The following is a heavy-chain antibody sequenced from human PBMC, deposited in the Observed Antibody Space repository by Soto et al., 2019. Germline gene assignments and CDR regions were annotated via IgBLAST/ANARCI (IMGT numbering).Heavy chain of an antibody. CDR2: INYSGST. Sequence: PSETLSLTCTVSGGSISSGGYYWSWIRPHPGKGLEYIGYINYSGSTNYNPSLQSRITIPVDTSKNQFSLKLSSVTAADTAVYYCAREASRNKDIVLMVYAIRGGAWFDPWGQGTLVTVSS. CDR1: GGSISSGGYY. J-gene: IGHJ5*02. CDR3: AREASRNKDIVLMVYAIRGGAWFDP. V-gene: IGHV4-31*03. D-gene: IGHD2-8*01.